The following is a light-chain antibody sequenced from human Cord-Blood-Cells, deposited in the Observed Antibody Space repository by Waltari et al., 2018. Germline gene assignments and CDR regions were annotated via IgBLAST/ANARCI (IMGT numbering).Light chain of an antibody. CDR3: QQSYSTPCT. Sequence: DIQMTQSPSSLSASVGDRVTITCRASQSISSYLNWYRQKPVKAPKLLIYTASSLQSGVPSRFSGSRSGTDFTLTISILQPEDFATYYCQQSYSTPCTFGQGTKVEIK. J-gene: IGKJ1*01. CDR2: TAS. V-gene: IGKV1-39*01. CDR1: QSISSY.